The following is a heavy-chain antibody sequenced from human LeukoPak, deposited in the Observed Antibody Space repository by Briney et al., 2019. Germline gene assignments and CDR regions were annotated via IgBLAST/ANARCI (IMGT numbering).Heavy chain of an antibody. D-gene: IGHD6-13*01. CDR1: GFTFSCYS. Sequence: PGGSLRLSCAASGFTFSCYSMNWVRQAPGKGLEWVSSISSSSYIYYADSVKGRFTISRDNAKNSLYLQMNSLRAEDTAVYYCARGPGHIIAAAGDNWFDPWGQGTLVTVSS. CDR3: ARGPGHIIAAAGDNWFDP. V-gene: IGHV3-21*01. CDR2: ISSSSYI. J-gene: IGHJ5*02.